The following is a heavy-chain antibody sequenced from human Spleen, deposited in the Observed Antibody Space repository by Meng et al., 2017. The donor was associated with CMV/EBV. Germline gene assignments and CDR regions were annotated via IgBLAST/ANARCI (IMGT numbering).Heavy chain of an antibody. CDR3: ARTYDLTYWYFDL. V-gene: IGHV1-2*02. Sequence: ASVKVSCKASGYTYTGYYFHWVRQAPGQSREWMGWNNTYSGGTNYAQKFQGSGTMTRDTSISTAYMDLSRLRSDDTAGYYFARTYDLTYWYFDLWGRGTLVTVSS. D-gene: IGHD3-22*01. CDR2: NNTYSGGT. J-gene: IGHJ2*01. CDR1: GYTYTGYY.